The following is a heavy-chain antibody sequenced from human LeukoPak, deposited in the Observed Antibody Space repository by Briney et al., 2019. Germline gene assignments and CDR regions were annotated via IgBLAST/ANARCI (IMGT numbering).Heavy chain of an antibody. V-gene: IGHV3-48*02. CDR3: ARGCSGGSCFGDFDY. Sequence: GGSLRLSCAASGFTFSSYGMNWVRQAPGKGLEWISYISSRSSTIYYADSVKGRFTISRDNAKNSLFLQMNSLRDEDTAVYYCARGCSGGSCFGDFDYWGLGTLGTVSS. CDR2: ISSRSSTI. CDR1: GFTFSSYG. D-gene: IGHD2-15*01. J-gene: IGHJ4*02.